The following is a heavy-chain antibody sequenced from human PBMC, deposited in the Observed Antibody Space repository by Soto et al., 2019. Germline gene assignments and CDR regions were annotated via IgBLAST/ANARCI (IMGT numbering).Heavy chain of an antibody. CDR1: GFTFSSYW. Sequence: GSLRLSCAASGFTFSSYWMSWVRQAPGKGLEWVANIKQDGSEKYYVDSVKGRFTISRDNAKNSLYLQMNSLRAEDTAVYYCARENYDILTGYDGGSGWFDPWGQGTLVTVSS. J-gene: IGHJ5*02. V-gene: IGHV3-7*01. CDR2: IKQDGSEK. CDR3: ARENYDILTGYDGGSGWFDP. D-gene: IGHD3-9*01.